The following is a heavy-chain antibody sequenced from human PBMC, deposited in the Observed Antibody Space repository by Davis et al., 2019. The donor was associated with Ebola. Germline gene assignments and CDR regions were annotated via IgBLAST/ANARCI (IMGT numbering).Heavy chain of an antibody. CDR1: GGSISSSNW. V-gene: IGHV4-4*02. D-gene: IGHD6-13*01. J-gene: IGHJ4*02. Sequence: SETLSLTCAVSGGSISSSNWWSWVRQPPGKGLEWIGEINHSGSTNYNPSLKSRVTISVDTSKNQFSLKLSSVTAADTAVYYCARGAGGIAENWGQGTLVTVSS. CDR3: ARGAGGIAEN. CDR2: INHSGST.